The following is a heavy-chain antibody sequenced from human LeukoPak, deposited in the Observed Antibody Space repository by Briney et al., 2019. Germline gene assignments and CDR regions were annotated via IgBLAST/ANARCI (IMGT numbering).Heavy chain of an antibody. Sequence: GGSLRLSCAASGFTFSSYGMHWVRQAPGKGLEWVAFIRYDGSNKYYSDSVKGRFTISRDNSKNTLYLQMNSLRAEDTAVYYCAKEGDYYYYYMDVWGKGTTVTVSS. V-gene: IGHV3-30*02. CDR2: IRYDGSNK. D-gene: IGHD1-26*01. CDR3: AKEGDYYYYYMDV. CDR1: GFTFSSYG. J-gene: IGHJ6*03.